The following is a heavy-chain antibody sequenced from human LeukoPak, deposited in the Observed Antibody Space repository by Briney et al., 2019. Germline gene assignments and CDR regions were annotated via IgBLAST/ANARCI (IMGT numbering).Heavy chain of an antibody. V-gene: IGHV4-59*11. D-gene: IGHD3-3*01. Sequence: SETLSLACTVSGSSISSHYWSWIRQPPGKGLEWIGYIYYSGSTNYNPSLKSRVTISVDTSKNQFSLKLSSVTAADTAVYYCARGPDFWSGYSFVYYYYMDVWGKGTTVTVSS. CDR3: ARGPDFWSGYSFVYYYYMDV. J-gene: IGHJ6*03. CDR1: GSSISSHY. CDR2: IYYSGST.